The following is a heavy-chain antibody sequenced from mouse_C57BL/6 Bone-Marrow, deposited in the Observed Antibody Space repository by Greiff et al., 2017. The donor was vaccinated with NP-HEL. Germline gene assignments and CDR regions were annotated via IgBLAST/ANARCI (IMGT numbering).Heavy chain of an antibody. CDR2: INPNNGGT. D-gene: IGHD5-1-1*01. J-gene: IGHJ2*01. V-gene: IGHV1-26*01. Sequence: VQLQQSGPELVKPGASVKISCKASGYTFTDYYMNWVKQSHGKSLEWIGDINPNNGGTSYNQKFKGKATLTVDKSSSTAYMELRSLTSEDSAVYYCARNGYTRGYWGQGTTLTVSS. CDR1: GYTFTDYY. CDR3: ARNGYTRGY.